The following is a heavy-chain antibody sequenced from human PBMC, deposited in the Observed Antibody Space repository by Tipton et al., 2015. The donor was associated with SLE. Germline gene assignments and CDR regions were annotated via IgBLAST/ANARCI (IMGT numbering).Heavy chain of an antibody. CDR2: IYTSGST. J-gene: IGHJ4*02. CDR3: AVSDSSGGENF. CDR1: GASIGSGSYY. V-gene: IGHV4-61*09. D-gene: IGHD6-19*01. Sequence: TLSLTCTVSGASIGSGSYYWSWIRPPAGKGLEWIGHIYTSGSTSYNPFLKSRVTISMNTSKNQFSLNLSSVTAADTALYYCAVSDSSGGENFWGQGTLVTVSS.